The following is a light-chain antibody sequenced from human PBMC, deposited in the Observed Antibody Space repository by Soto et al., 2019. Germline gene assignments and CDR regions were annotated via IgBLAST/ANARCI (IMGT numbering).Light chain of an antibody. V-gene: IGLV1-44*01. CDR2: FNI. Sequence: QSVLSQPPSASGTPGQRVTISCSGSSSNIGSNTVSWYQQFPGTAPKLLVYFNIQRPSGVPDRFSGSKSGNTASLTISGLQAEDEAEYYCSLYTTASTYVFGTGTKVTVL. CDR3: SLYTTASTYV. J-gene: IGLJ1*01. CDR1: SSNIGSNT.